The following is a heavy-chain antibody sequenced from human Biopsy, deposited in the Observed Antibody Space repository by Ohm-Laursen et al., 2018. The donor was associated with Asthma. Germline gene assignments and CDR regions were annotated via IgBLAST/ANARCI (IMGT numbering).Heavy chain of an antibody. D-gene: IGHD6-19*01. V-gene: IGHV3-53*01. J-gene: IGHJ4*02. CDR3: ARGDSSGWSHYYFDY. CDR2: IYSGGTS. CDR1: GFAVSRDY. Sequence: LRLSCAASGFAVSRDYMFWVRQAPGKSLEWVSVIYSGGTSHTADSVRGRFTISRDFSKNTLHLQMHSLRVEDTAVYYCARGDSSGWSHYYFDYWGQGTLVTVSS.